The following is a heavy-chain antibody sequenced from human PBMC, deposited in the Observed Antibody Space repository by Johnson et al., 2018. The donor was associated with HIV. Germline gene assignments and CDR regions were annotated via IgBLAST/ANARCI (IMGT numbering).Heavy chain of an antibody. CDR3: ARRAHDAFDI. Sequence: MMLVESGGGVERPGESLRLSCVGSGFMFDDYAMSWVRQVPGKGLEWVSGIDWTGANAGYADSVKGRFTIFRDNSKNTLFLQMGSLRAEDMAVYYCARRAHDAFDIWGQGTMVTVSS. V-gene: IGHV3-20*04. CDR1: GFMFDDYA. J-gene: IGHJ3*02. CDR2: IDWTGANA.